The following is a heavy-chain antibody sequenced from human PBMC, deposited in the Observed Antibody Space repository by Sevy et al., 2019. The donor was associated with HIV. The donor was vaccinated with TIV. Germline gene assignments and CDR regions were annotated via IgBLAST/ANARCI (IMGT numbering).Heavy chain of an antibody. Sequence: GSLRLSCAASGFTFNNYWMSWVRQAPGKGLEWLANIKEDGDEQYYADSLKGRFSISRDNAKNSLYLQMNSLRAEDTAVYYCVRDWRGYFGSGSAYSHYGMDVWGQGTTVTVS. J-gene: IGHJ6*02. V-gene: IGHV3-7*03. CDR2: IKEDGDEQ. D-gene: IGHD3-10*01. CDR3: VRDWRGYFGSGSAYSHYGMDV. CDR1: GFTFNNYW.